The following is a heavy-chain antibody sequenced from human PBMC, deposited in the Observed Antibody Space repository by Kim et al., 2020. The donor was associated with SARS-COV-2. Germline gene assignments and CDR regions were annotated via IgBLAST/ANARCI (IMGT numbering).Heavy chain of an antibody. V-gene: IGHV4-59*01. CDR2: IYYSGST. D-gene: IGHD6-13*01. CDR1: GGSMSGYY. J-gene: IGHJ5*02. CDR3: VREGNRGSSWGWVWFDP. Sequence: SETLSLTCTVSGGSMSGYYWSWIRQPPGKGLEWIGYIYYSGSTNYNPSLKSRVTISVDTSKNQFSLKLSSVTAADTAVYYCVREGNRGSSWGWVWFDPWGQGALVTVSS.